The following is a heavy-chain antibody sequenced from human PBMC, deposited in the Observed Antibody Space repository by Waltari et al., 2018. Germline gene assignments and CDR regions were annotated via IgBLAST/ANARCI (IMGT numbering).Heavy chain of an antibody. D-gene: IGHD6-13*01. CDR1: GGSISSYY. J-gene: IGHJ5*02. CDR2: IYTSGST. CDR3: AREEDSSSYAINNWFDP. Sequence: QVQLQESGPGLVKPSETLSLTCTVSGGSISSYYWSWIRPPAGKGLECIGRIYTSGSTNYNPSLMSRVTMSVDTSKNQFSLKLSSVTAADTAVYYCAREEDSSSYAINNWFDPWGQGTLVTVSS. V-gene: IGHV4-4*07.